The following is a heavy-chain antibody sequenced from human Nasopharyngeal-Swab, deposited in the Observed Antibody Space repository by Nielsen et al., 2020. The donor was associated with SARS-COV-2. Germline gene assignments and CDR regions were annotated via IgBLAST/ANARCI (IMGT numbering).Heavy chain of an antibody. CDR3: AKDYYDSSGYYYPLRFDY. D-gene: IGHD3-22*01. J-gene: IGHJ4*02. CDR1: GFTFSSYG. Sequence: EGSLRLSCAASGFTFSSYGMHWVRQAPGKGLEWVAVISYDGSNKYYADSVKGRFTISRDNSKNTLYLQMNSLRAEDTAVYYCAKDYYDSSGYYYPLRFDYWGQGTLVTVSS. V-gene: IGHV3-30*18. CDR2: ISYDGSNK.